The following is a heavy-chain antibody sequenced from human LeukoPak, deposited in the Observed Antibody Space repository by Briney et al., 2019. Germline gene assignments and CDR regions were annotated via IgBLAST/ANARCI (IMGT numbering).Heavy chain of an antibody. J-gene: IGHJ4*02. D-gene: IGHD3-9*01. CDR2: IKQDGSEK. CDR1: GVTFSSYW. CDR3: ARDYDILTGYYDY. V-gene: IGHV3-7*01. Sequence: GGTLRLSCAASGVTFSSYWMSWVRQAPGKGLEWVANIKQDGSEKYYVDSVKGRFTISRDNAKNSLYLQMNSLRAEDTAVYYCARDYDILTGYYDYWGQGTLVTVSS.